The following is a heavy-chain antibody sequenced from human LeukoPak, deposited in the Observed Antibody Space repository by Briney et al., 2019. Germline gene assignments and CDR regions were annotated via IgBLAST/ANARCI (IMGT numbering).Heavy chain of an antibody. D-gene: IGHD3-10*01. CDR1: GYTFSTYD. J-gene: IGHJ6*02. Sequence: ASVKVSCKASGYTFSTYDINWVRQATGQGLEWMGWMNANSGNTGYAQKFQGRVTMTWDTSISTAYMELSSLRSEDTAVYYCARDSGNFHYDMDVWGQGTTVIVSS. V-gene: IGHV1-8*01. CDR2: MNANSGNT. CDR3: ARDSGNFHYDMDV.